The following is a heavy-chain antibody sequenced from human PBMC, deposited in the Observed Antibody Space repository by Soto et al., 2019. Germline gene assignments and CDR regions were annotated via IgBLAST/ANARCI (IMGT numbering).Heavy chain of an antibody. CDR3: ATEVGSSFPNAFDI. CDR1: GYTLTELS. V-gene: IGHV1-24*01. D-gene: IGHD6-6*01. J-gene: IGHJ3*02. CDR2: FDPEDGET. Sequence: ASVKVSCKVSGYTLTELSMHWVRRAPGKGLEWMGGFDPEDGETIYAQKFQGRVTMTEDTSTDTAYMELSSLRSEDTAVYYCATEVGSSFPNAFDIWGQGTMVTVS.